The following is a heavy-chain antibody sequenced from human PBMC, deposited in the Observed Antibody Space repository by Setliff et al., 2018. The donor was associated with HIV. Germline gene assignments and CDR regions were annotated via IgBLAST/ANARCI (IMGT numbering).Heavy chain of an antibody. V-gene: IGHV4-39*01. D-gene: IGHD3-22*01. CDR1: GGSITSNDHF. Sequence: SETLSLTCTVSGGSITSNDHFWAWVRQSPGKGLEWIGSVYFSGSTFQNPSLKSRVTLSVDTSKDQFFLNLRSVTAADTVVYYCARNFELISGASGYYGDYWGQGTLVTVSS. CDR3: ARNFELISGASGYYGDY. J-gene: IGHJ4*02. CDR2: VYFSGST.